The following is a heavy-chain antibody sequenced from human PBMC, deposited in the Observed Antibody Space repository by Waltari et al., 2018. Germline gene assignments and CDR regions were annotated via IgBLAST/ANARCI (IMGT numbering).Heavy chain of an antibody. CDR3: ARGYWGGNPYHYDMDV. Sequence: QVQLVQSGAEVKIPGASVKVSCKASGYIFTNYDITWVRQATGQGLQWMGWMNPNSGREGQAETFYGRVTFTRSTSINTAYMEVTGLTSEDTAIYYCARGYWGGNPYHYDMDVWGQGTTVTVSS. V-gene: IGHV1-8*01. CDR1: GYIFTNYD. CDR2: MNPNSGRE. D-gene: IGHD3-10*01. J-gene: IGHJ6*02.